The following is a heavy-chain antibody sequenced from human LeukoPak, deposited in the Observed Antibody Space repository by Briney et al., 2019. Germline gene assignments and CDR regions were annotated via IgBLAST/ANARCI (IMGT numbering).Heavy chain of an antibody. D-gene: IGHD6-19*01. V-gene: IGHV1-18*01. CDR3: ARVRLALFDY. Sequence: ASAKVSCKASGYTFTSYGVSWVRQAPGQGLEWMGWISAYNGSTNYAQKLQGRVTMTTDTSTSTAYMELRSLRSDDTAVYYCARVRLALFDYWGQGTLVTVSS. CDR1: GYTFTSYG. CDR2: ISAYNGST. J-gene: IGHJ4*02.